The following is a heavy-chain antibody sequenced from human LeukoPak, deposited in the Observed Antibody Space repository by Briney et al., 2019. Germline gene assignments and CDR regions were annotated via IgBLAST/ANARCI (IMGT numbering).Heavy chain of an antibody. Sequence: PSETLSLTCTVSGGSISSYYWSWIRQPAGKGLEWIGRIYTSGSTHYNPSLKSRVTMSVDTYMNQFSLKLSSVTAADTAVYYCARMGYCSSTSCPKSSPYYYYYMDVWGKGTTVTVSS. CDR3: ARMGYCSSTSCPKSSPYYYYYMDV. CDR2: IYTSGST. D-gene: IGHD2-2*01. J-gene: IGHJ6*03. V-gene: IGHV4-4*07. CDR1: GGSISSYY.